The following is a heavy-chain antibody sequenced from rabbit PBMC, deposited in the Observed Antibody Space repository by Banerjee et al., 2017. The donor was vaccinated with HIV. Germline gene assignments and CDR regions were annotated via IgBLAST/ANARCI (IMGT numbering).Heavy chain of an antibody. CDR2: IYGGSSGST. D-gene: IGHD8-1*01. Sequence: QEQLEESGGDLVKPEGSLTLTCTASGFSFSSSYWICWVRQAPGKGLEWIACIYGGSSGSTYYASWAKGRFTVSKTSSTTVTLQMTSLTVADTATYFCARGDGSSYWGIDLWGPGTLVTVS. J-gene: IGHJ4*01. CDR1: GFSFSSSYW. CDR3: ARGDGSSYWGIDL. V-gene: IGHV1S45*01.